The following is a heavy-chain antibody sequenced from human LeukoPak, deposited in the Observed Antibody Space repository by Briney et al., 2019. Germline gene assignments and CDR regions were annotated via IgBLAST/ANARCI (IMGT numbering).Heavy chain of an antibody. CDR1: GYTLTSYA. D-gene: IGHD2-21*02. Sequence: ASVKVSCKASGYTLTSYAMNWVRQAPGQGLEWMGWINTNSGNPTYAQGFTGRFVFSLDTSVRMAYPQISSLKAEDTGVYYCAREGGDHTFDYWGQGTLVTVSS. V-gene: IGHV7-4-1*04. CDR3: AREGGDHTFDY. J-gene: IGHJ4*02. CDR2: INTNSGNP.